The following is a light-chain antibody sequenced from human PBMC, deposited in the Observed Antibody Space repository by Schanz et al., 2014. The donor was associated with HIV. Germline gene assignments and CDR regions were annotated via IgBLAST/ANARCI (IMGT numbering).Light chain of an antibody. CDR3: SSYTSSSTLE. J-gene: IGLJ3*02. V-gene: IGLV2-14*03. CDR1: SSDVGTYNS. CDR2: GVA. Sequence: QSALTQPASVSGSPGQSITISCTGSSSDVGTYNSVSWYHQHPGKAPKLIIYGVANRPSGVSHRFSGSKSGNTASLTISGLQADDEAHYYCSSYTSSSTLEFGGGTKLTVL.